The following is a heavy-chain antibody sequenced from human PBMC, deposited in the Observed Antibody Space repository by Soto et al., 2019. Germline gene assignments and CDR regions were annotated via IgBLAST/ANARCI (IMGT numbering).Heavy chain of an antibody. D-gene: IGHD3-10*01. J-gene: IGHJ4*02. CDR3: AREYGSGSRFDY. CDR2: ISAYNGNT. CDR1: GYTFTSYG. Sequence: QVQLVQSGAEVKKPGASVKVSCKASGYTFTSYGISWVRQAPGQGLEWMGWISAYNGNTNYAQKRQGXVXXXTXXSTSTACMELRSLRSDDTAVYYCAREYGSGSRFDYWGQGTLVTVSS. V-gene: IGHV1-18*01.